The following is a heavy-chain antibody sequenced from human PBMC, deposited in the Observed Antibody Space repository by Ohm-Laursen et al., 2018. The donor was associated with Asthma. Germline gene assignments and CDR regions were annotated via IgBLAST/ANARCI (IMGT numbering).Heavy chain of an antibody. V-gene: IGHV3-21*01. CDR1: GFTFSSYS. Sequence: SLRLSCSASGFTFSSYSMNWVRQAPGKGLEWVSSISSSSSYIYYADSVKGRFTISRDNAKNSLYLQMNSLRAEDTAVYYCARSIKDIWGSYRSYYFDYWGQGTLVTVSS. J-gene: IGHJ4*02. CDR2: ISSSSSYI. CDR3: ARSIKDIWGSYRSYYFDY. D-gene: IGHD3-16*02.